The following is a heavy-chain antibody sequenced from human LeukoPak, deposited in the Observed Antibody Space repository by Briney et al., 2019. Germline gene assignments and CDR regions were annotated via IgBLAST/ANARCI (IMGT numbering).Heavy chain of an antibody. CDR2: IYYSGST. J-gene: IGHJ4*02. Sequence: PSETLSLTCTVSGGSISSGGYSWSWIRQHPGKGLEWIGYIYYSGSTYYNPSLKSRVTISVDTSKNQFSLKLSSVTAADTAVYYCARSYDSSGTNGYWGQGTPVTVSS. V-gene: IGHV4-31*03. CDR1: GGSISSGGYS. D-gene: IGHD3-22*01. CDR3: ARSYDSSGTNGY.